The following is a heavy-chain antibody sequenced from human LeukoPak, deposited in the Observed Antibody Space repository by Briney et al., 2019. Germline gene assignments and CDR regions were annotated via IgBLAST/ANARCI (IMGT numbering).Heavy chain of an antibody. CDR1: GFTFSNFA. V-gene: IGHV3-30*04. CDR2: ISYDGSNK. Sequence: GGSLRLSCAASGFTFSNFAMHWVRQAPGKGLEWVTVISYDGSNKYYADSVKGRFTISRDNSKNTLYLQMNSLRAEDTAVYYCARFFLGRAYYFDYWGQGTLVTVSS. D-gene: IGHD2/OR15-2a*01. CDR3: ARFFLGRAYYFDY. J-gene: IGHJ4*02.